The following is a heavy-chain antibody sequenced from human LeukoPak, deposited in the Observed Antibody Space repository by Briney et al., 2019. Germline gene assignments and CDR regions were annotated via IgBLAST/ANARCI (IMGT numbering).Heavy chain of an antibody. V-gene: IGHV4-34*01. J-gene: IGHJ6*02. D-gene: IGHD4-17*01. CDR1: GGSFSGYY. CDR2: INHSGST. CDR3: ASTTVVTPAYYYCGMDV. Sequence: SETLSLTCAVYGGSFSGYYWYWIRQPPGKGLEWIGEINHSGSTNYNPSLKSRVTISVDTSKNQFSLKLSSVTAADTAVYYCASTTVVTPAYYYCGMDVWGQGTTVTVSS.